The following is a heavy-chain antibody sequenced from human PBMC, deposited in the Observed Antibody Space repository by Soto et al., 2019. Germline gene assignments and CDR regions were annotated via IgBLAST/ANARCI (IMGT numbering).Heavy chain of an antibody. CDR1: GFTFSSYA. D-gene: IGHD2-2*01. V-gene: IGHV3-30-3*01. Sequence: LRLSCAASGFTFSSYAMHWVRQAPGKGLEWVAVISYDGSNKYYADSVKGRFTISRDNSKNTLYLQMNSLRAEDTAVYYCATLEGIVVVPAAVFDYWGQGTLVTVSS. CDR2: ISYDGSNK. J-gene: IGHJ4*02. CDR3: ATLEGIVVVPAAVFDY.